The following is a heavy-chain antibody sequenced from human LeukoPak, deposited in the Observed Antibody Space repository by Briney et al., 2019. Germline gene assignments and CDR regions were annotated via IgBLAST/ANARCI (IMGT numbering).Heavy chain of an antibody. Sequence: VASVRVSCKASGGTFISYAISWVRQAPGQGVEWMGGIIPIFGTANYAQKFQGRVTITTDESTSTAYMELSSLRSEDTAVYYCARGSAFYDSSGYLSYYFDYWGQGTLVTVSS. D-gene: IGHD3-22*01. CDR1: GGTFISYA. CDR2: IIPIFGTA. CDR3: ARGSAFYDSSGYLSYYFDY. J-gene: IGHJ4*02. V-gene: IGHV1-69*05.